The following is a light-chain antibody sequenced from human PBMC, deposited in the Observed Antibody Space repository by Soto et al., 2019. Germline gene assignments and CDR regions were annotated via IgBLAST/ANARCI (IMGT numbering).Light chain of an antibody. CDR3: QQYDNLPLT. CDR2: DAS. Sequence: DIHMTQSPSSLSAFVGDRVTITCRAGQTISNYVNWYQQKSGKAPKLLIYDASDLETGVPSRFSGSGSGTDFTFTINSLQPEDIATYYCQQYDNLPLTFGGGTKVDIK. V-gene: IGKV1-33*01. CDR1: QTISNY. J-gene: IGKJ4*01.